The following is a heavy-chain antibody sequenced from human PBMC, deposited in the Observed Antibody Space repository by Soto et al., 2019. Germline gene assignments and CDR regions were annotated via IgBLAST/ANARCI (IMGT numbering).Heavy chain of an antibody. Sequence: QVQLQESGPGLVKPSETLSLTCTVSGGSISSYYWSWIRQPPGKGLEWIGYIYYSGSTNYNPSLKSRVTKSVDTSKNQFSLKLSSVTAADTAVYYCARDTVDYVWGSYRSHGMDVWGQGTTVTVSS. CDR2: IYYSGST. V-gene: IGHV4-59*01. CDR1: GGSISSYY. D-gene: IGHD3-16*02. CDR3: ARDTVDYVWGSYRSHGMDV. J-gene: IGHJ6*02.